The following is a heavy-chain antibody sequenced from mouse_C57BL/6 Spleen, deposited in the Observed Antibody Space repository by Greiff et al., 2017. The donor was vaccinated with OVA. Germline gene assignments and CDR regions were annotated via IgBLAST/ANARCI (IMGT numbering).Heavy chain of an antibody. CDR2: IDPEDGDT. CDR1: GFNIKDYY. Sequence: VQLKQSGAELVRPGASVKLSCTASGFNIKDYYMHWVKQRPEQGLEWIGRIDPEDGDTEYAPKFQGKATMTADTSSNTAYLQLSSLTSEDTAVYYCTTWGNYYGSSYGVYAMDYWGQGTSVTVSS. CDR3: TTWGNYYGSSYGVYAMDY. D-gene: IGHD1-1*01. V-gene: IGHV14-1*01. J-gene: IGHJ4*01.